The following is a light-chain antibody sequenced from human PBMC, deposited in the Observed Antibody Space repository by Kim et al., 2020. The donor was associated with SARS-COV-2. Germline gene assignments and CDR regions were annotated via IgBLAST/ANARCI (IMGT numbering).Light chain of an antibody. V-gene: IGKV1-39*01. CDR1: QSISSY. Sequence: SASVGDRVTITCRASQSISSYLNWYQQKPVKASKLLIYAASSLQSGVPSRFSGSGSGTDFTLTISSLQPEDFATYDCQQSYSTPRTFGQGTKLEI. J-gene: IGKJ2*01. CDR2: AAS. CDR3: QQSYSTPRT.